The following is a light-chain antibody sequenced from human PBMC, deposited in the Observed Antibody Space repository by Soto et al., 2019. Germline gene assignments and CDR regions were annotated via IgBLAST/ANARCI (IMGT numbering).Light chain of an antibody. CDR2: GNN. J-gene: IGLJ3*02. V-gene: IGLV1-44*01. CDR1: SSNIGSNT. Sequence: QSVLTQPPSASGTPGQRVTMSCSGSSSNIGSNTVNWYQHLPGTAPKLLIYGNNQRPSGVPDRFSGSKSGTSASLAISGLQSEDEADYYCAAWDDSLNGPVFGGGTKVTVL. CDR3: AAWDDSLNGPV.